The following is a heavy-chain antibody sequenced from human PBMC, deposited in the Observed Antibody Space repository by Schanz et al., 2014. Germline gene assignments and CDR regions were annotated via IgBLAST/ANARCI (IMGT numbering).Heavy chain of an antibody. V-gene: IGHV3-21*01. CDR3: ARGREVVAKIFDV. J-gene: IGHJ3*01. Sequence: EVQVVESGGGAVKPGGSLRLSCAASGFTFNNFNMNWVRQAPGKGLEWVSSISSSSSTIYYADSVKGRFTISRDNAKNSLYLQMNSLRAEDTGVYYCARGREVVAKIFDVWGQGTMVTVSS. CDR2: ISSSSSTI. D-gene: IGHD3-22*01. CDR1: GFTFNNFN.